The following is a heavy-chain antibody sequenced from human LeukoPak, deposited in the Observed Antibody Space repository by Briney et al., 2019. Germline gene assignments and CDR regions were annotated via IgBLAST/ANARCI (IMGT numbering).Heavy chain of an antibody. CDR3: ASSDIAAAGTYRKYFQH. D-gene: IGHD6-13*01. Sequence: ASVKVSCKASGYTFTSYAMNWVRQAPGQGLEWMGWINTNTGNPTYAQGFTGRFVFSLDTSVSTAYLQISSLKAEDTAVYYCASSDIAAAGTYRKYFQHWGQGTLVTVSS. CDR1: GYTFTSYA. CDR2: INTNTGNP. J-gene: IGHJ1*01. V-gene: IGHV7-4-1*02.